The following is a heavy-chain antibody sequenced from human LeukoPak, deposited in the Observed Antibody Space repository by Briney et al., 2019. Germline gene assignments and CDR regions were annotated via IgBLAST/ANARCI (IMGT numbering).Heavy chain of an antibody. J-gene: IGHJ4*02. CDR2: ISGSGGST. CDR3: ARRGTIDYYFEY. CDR1: GFTFSNYA. Sequence: GGSLRLSCAASGFTFSNYAMNWVRQAPGKGLEWVSTISGSGGSTYYADSVKARFTISRDNSKNTLYLQMNSLRAEDTAVYYCARRGTIDYYFEYWGQGTLVTVSS. V-gene: IGHV3-23*01.